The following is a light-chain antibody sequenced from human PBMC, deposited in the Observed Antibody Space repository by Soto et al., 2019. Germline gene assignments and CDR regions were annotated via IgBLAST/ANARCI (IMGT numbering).Light chain of an antibody. CDR2: DAS. CDR1: QSVSSY. CDR3: QQRSNWPPIT. J-gene: IGKJ5*01. V-gene: IGKV3-11*01. Sequence: EIVLTQSPATLSLSPGERATLSCRASQSVSSYLAWYQQKPGQAHRLLIYDASNRATGIPARFSGSGSGTDCTLTISSLEPEDFAVYYCQQRSNWPPITFGQGTRLEIK.